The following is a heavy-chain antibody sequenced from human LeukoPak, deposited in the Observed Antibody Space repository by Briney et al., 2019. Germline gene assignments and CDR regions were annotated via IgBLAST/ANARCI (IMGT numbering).Heavy chain of an antibody. J-gene: IGHJ4*02. CDR2: IRSKAYGGTT. D-gene: IGHD6-19*01. CDR3: TKVAASSGWYYFDY. V-gene: IGHV3-49*04. CDR1: GFTFCDYA. Sequence: PGGSLRLSCTASGFTFCDYAMSWVRQAPGKGLEWVGFIRSKAYGGTTEYAASVKGRFTISRDDSKSIAYLQMNSLKTEDTAVYYCTKVAASSGWYYFDYWGQGTLVTVSS.